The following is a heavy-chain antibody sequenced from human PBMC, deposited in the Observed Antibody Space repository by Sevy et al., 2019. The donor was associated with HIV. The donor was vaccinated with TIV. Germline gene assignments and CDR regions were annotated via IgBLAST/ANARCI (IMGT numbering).Heavy chain of an antibody. CDR3: ARALAAAASS. CDR2: INQGGSEK. J-gene: IGHJ5*02. CDR1: GFTFSAYW. D-gene: IGHD6-13*01. Sequence: GGSLRLSCAASGFTFSAYWMHWVRQAPGQGLEWVANINQGGSEKYYVDSLKGRFTISRDNAMNPLFLQMNSLGAEDTAVYYCARALAAAASSWGQGALVTVSS. V-gene: IGHV3-7*01.